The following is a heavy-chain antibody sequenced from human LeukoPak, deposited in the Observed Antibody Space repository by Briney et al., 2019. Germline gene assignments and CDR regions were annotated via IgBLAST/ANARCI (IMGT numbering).Heavy chain of an antibody. CDR3: AKDLSWRQQLVERGSPFDY. CDR1: GFTFSSYG. Sequence: GRSLRLSCAASGFTFSSYGMHWVRQAPGKGLEWVAVISYDGSNKYYADSVKGRFTIPRDNSKNTLYLQMNSLRAEDTAVYYCAKDLSWRQQLVERGSPFDYWGQGTLVTVSS. J-gene: IGHJ4*02. V-gene: IGHV3-30*18. D-gene: IGHD6-13*01. CDR2: ISYDGSNK.